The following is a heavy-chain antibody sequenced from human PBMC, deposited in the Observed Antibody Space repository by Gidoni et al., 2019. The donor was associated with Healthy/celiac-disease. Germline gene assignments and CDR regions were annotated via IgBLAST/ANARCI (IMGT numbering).Heavy chain of an antibody. Sequence: QVQLQQWGAGLLKPSETLSLTCAVYGGSFSGYYWSWIRQPPGKGLEWIGEINHSGSPNYNPSLKSRVTISVDTSKNQFSLKLSSVTAADTAVYYCARGFLDLYNWFDPWGQGTLVTVSS. CDR3: ARGFLDLYNWFDP. D-gene: IGHD3-3*01. V-gene: IGHV4-34*01. CDR2: INHSGSP. J-gene: IGHJ5*02. CDR1: GGSFSGYY.